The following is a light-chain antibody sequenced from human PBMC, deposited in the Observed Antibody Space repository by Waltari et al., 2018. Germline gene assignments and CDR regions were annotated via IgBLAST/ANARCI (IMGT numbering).Light chain of an antibody. Sequence: TQSPDILSLSPGERAILSCRASQSLRSNYFAWYLQRPGQAPTLLIYAASKRATGIPDRFSGSGSGTDFTLTINRVEPEDFAVYYCQQFEDSQWSFGQGTKVELK. CDR3: QQFEDSQWS. CDR1: QSLRSNY. J-gene: IGKJ1*01. CDR2: AAS. V-gene: IGKV3-20*01.